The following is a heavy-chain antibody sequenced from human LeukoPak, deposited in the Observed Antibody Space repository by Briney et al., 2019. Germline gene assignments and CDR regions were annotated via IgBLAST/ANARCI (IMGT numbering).Heavy chain of an antibody. CDR1: GFTFSSDG. J-gene: IGHJ6*02. D-gene: IGHD3-9*01. V-gene: IGHV3-30*18. CDR3: AKDLRYDILTGYYYYGMDV. Sequence: GGSLRLSCAAPGFTFSSDGMHWVRQAPGKGLEWVAVISYDGSNKYYADSVKGRFTISRDNSKNTLYLQMNSLRAEDTAVYYCAKDLRYDILTGYYYYGMDVWGQGTTVTVSS. CDR2: ISYDGSNK.